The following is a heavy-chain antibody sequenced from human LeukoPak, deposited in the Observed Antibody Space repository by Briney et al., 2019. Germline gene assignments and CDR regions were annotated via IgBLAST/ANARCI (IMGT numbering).Heavy chain of an antibody. CDR3: ACTMIVEDAFDI. J-gene: IGHJ3*02. CDR2: INPNCGGT. D-gene: IGHD3-22*01. V-gene: IGHV1-2*02. Sequence: ASVKVSCKASGYTFTGYYMHWVRQAPGQGLEWMGWINPNCGGTNYAQKFQGRVTMTRDTSISTAYMERSRLRSDDTAVYYCACTMIVEDAFDIWGQGTMVTVSS. CDR1: GYTFTGYY.